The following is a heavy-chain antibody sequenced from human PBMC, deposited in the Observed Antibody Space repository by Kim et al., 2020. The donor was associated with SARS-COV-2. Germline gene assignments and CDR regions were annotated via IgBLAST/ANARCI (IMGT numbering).Heavy chain of an antibody. CDR2: ISSSSSYI. D-gene: IGHD3-10*01. V-gene: IGHV3-21*01. J-gene: IGHJ6*02. CDR3: ARDLRGLRITMVRGVHRPYGMDV. CDR1: GFTFSNYS. Sequence: GGSLRLSCAASGFTFSNYSMNWVRQAPGKGLEWVSSISSSSSYIYYADSVKGRFTISRDNAKNSLYLQMNSLRAEDTAVYYCARDLRGLRITMVRGVHRPYGMDVWGQGTTVTVSS.